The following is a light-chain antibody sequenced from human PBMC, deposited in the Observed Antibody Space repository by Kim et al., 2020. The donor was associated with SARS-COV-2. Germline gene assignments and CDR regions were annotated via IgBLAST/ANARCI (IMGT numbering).Light chain of an antibody. CDR3: QQAFAAPIT. Sequence: DIQMTQFPSSRSASVGDTVTLVCQASSAIHTYVNWYRHRAPGTAPELLVHGADSLHEGAPSRFSGAGSGTEFLLTITDLQPEDFATYYCQQAFAAPITFGQGTRLEIK. J-gene: IGKJ5*01. CDR1: SAIHTY. CDR2: GAD. V-gene: IGKV1-39*01.